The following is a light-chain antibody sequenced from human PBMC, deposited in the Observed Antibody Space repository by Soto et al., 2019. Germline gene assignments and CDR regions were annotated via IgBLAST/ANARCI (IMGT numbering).Light chain of an antibody. CDR3: QQSYSTPRT. Sequence: ELVSTQCPATLTESPWERATLSCRASQSVSSNLAWYQQKPGQAPRLLIYGASTRATGIPARFSGSGSGTDFTLTISSLQPEDFATYYCQQSYSTPRTFGQGTKVDIK. J-gene: IGKJ1*01. V-gene: IGKV3-15*01. CDR2: GAS. CDR1: QSVSSN.